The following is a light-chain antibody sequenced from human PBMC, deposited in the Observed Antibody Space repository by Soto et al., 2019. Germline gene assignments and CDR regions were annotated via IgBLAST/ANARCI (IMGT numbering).Light chain of an antibody. CDR2: VNS. Sequence: QSVLTQPPSVSGAPGQRVTISCTGSSSNIGAGYDVHWYQQLPGTAPKLLIYVNSNRPSGVPDRFSGSKSGTSASLALTGLQAEDEADYYCQSYDSSLSAVVFGGGTKLTVL. CDR1: SSNIGAGYD. CDR3: QSYDSSLSAVV. V-gene: IGLV1-40*01. J-gene: IGLJ2*01.